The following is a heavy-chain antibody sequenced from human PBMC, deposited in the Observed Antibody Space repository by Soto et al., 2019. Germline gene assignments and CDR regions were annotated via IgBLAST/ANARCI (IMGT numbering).Heavy chain of an antibody. V-gene: IGHV1-2*02. Sequence: ASVKVSCKASGYTFTGYYMHWVRQAPGQGLEWMGWINPNSGGTNYAQKFQGRVTMTRDTSISTAYMELSRLRSDDTAVYYCARKIGRGYCFDPWGQGTLVTVSS. CDR2: INPNSGGT. CDR3: ARKIGRGYCFDP. J-gene: IGHJ5*02. CDR1: GYTFTGYY.